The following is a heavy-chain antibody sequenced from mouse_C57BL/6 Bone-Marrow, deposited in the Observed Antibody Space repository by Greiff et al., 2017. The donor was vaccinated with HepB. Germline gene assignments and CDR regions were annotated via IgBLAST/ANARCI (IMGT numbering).Heavy chain of an antibody. J-gene: IGHJ4*01. V-gene: IGHV1-69*01. CDR3: ARCFYYYGSGPMDY. CDR1: GYTFTSYW. CDR2: IDPSDSYT. D-gene: IGHD1-1*01. Sequence: QVQLQQPGAELVMPGASVKLSCKASGYTFTSYWMHWVKQRPGQGLEWIGEIDPSDSYTNYNQKFKGKSTLTVDKSSSTAYMQLSSLTSEDSAVYYCARCFYYYGSGPMDYWGQGTSVTVSS.